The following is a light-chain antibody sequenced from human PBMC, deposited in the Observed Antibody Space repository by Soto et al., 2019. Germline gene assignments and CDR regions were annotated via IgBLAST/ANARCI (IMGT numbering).Light chain of an antibody. Sequence: DIQMTQSPSSVFASMGDTVTITCRASQNINSYLAWYQQKPGKAPKLLIYVASSLQSGVPSRFSGGGSVKDFTLTSSSLQPEDFATYHCQQANSFPITFGQATRLEI. J-gene: IGKJ5*01. CDR3: QQANSFPIT. V-gene: IGKV1D-12*01. CDR2: VAS. CDR1: QNINSY.